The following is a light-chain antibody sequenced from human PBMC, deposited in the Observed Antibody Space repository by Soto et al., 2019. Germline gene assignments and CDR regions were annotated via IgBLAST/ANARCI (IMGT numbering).Light chain of an antibody. CDR1: QSVGRT. CDR2: AAS. J-gene: IGKJ4*01. V-gene: IGKV1-39*01. Sequence: DIQMTQSPSSLSASLGDRVTITCRASQSVGRTVNWYQQKVGTSPKLLIYAASSLPAGVSSRFSGSGAGTDFTLTNSGLQQEDFATYYCQQSYEPRTFGGGTKVE. CDR3: QQSYEPRT.